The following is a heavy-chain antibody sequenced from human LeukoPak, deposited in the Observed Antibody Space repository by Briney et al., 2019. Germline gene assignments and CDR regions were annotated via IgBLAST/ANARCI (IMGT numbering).Heavy chain of an antibody. J-gene: IGHJ5*01. D-gene: IGHD2/OR15-2a*01. Sequence: AGGSLRLSCAASGFTFSSHTMNWVRQAPGKGLEWVSCISSNVNKMYYAESVRGRFTVSGDNAGNSLSLQMDSLRAEDTAVYYCTRELLSLHQGLDSWGQGTLVTVSS. CDR1: GFTFSSHT. CDR3: TRELLSLHQGLDS. V-gene: IGHV3-21*01. CDR2: ISSNVNKM.